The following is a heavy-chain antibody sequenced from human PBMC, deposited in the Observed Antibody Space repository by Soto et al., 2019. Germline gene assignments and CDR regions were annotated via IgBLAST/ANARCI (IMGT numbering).Heavy chain of an antibody. CDR3: AKYRMGIAVAAPYYYGMDV. J-gene: IGHJ6*02. CDR1: GFTFSSYG. D-gene: IGHD6-19*01. CDR2: ISYDGSNK. V-gene: IGHV3-30*18. Sequence: QVQLVESGGGVVQPGRSLRLSCAASGFTFSSYGMHWVRQAPGKGLEWVAVISYDGSNKYYADSVKGRFTISRDNSKNXLXXQMNSLRAEDTAVYYCAKYRMGIAVAAPYYYGMDVWGQGTTVTVSS.